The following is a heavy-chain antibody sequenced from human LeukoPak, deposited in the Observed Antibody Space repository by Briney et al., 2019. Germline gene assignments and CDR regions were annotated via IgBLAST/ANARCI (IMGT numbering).Heavy chain of an antibody. V-gene: IGHV3-23*01. CDR1: GFTFSSYA. CDR2: ISGSGGST. CDR3: AHAAIVYGSEGVDV. Sequence: GGSLRLSCAASGFTFSSYAMSWVRQAPGKGLEWVSAISGSGGSTYYADSVKGRFTISRDNSKNTLYLQMNSLRAEDTAVYYCAHAAIVYGSEGVDVWGQGTTVIVSS. J-gene: IGHJ6*02. D-gene: IGHD3-10*01.